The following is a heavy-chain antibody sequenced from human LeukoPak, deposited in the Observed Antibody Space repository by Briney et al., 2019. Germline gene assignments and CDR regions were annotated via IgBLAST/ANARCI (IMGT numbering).Heavy chain of an antibody. CDR1: GFTFRSNW. Sequence: GGSLRLSCAASGFTFRSNWMHWVRQAPGKGLVWVSRINNDGSRTSYADSVKGRFTISRDNAKNTLYLEMNSLRAEDMAVYYCARNRRTARYFDYWGQGTLVTVSS. V-gene: IGHV3-74*01. CDR3: ARNRRTARYFDY. CDR2: INNDGSRT. D-gene: IGHD2/OR15-2a*01. J-gene: IGHJ4*02.